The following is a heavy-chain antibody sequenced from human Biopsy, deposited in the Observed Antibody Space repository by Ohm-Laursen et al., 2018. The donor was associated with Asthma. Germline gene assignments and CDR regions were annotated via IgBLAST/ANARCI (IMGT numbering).Heavy chain of an antibody. V-gene: IGHV4-61*01. CDR2: ISYSGST. D-gene: IGHD2-15*01. J-gene: IGHJ2*01. CDR1: GGSVSSGSYY. CDR3: ARVPTTLRYFDL. Sequence: GTLSLTCTVSGGSVSSGSYYWSWIRQPPGKGLAWVSYISYSGSTDYNPSLKSRLTISMDTSKNQLSLKLSSVTAADTAVYYCARVPTTLRYFDLWGRGTLVTVSS.